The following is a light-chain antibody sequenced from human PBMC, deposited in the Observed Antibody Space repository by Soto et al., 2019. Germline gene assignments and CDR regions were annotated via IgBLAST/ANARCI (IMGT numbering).Light chain of an antibody. J-gene: IGKJ5*01. CDR2: GAS. CDR3: QHDDFSPRT. Sequence: VMTQSPASLSASPGERVTLSCGASQNIRSSLAWYQQRPGQAPRLLIYGASSRATGIPDRFSGSGSGTDFTITISKLEPEDFAVFYCQHDDFSPRTFCQVTRLEIK. CDR1: QNIRSS. V-gene: IGKV3-20*01.